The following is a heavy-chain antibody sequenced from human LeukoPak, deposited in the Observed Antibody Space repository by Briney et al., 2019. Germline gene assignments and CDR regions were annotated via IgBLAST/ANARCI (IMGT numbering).Heavy chain of an antibody. J-gene: IGHJ5*02. CDR2: IHPSGGST. D-gene: IGHD2-2*01. CDR1: GYTFTNYY. V-gene: IGHV1-46*01. CDR3: ARDSTTSSLADP. Sequence: GASVKVSCKASGYTFTNYYLHWVRQAPGQGLEWMGIIHPSGGSTAYAQKFQGRVTMTRDTSTSTVYMELSSLRSEDTAVYYCARDSTTSSLADPWSQGTLVTVSS.